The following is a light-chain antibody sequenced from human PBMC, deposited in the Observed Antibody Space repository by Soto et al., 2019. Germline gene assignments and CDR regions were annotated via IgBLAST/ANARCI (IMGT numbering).Light chain of an antibody. CDR3: QQYNKWPLA. V-gene: IGKV3-15*01. CDR2: GAS. Sequence: EIVMTQSPVTLSVSPGERATLTCRASQSVYSNLAWYQQKPGQAPRLLIYGASTRATGIPARFSGSGSGTEFTLTISSLQSEDFAVYYCQQYNKWPLAFGQGTKVEVK. J-gene: IGKJ1*01. CDR1: QSVYSN.